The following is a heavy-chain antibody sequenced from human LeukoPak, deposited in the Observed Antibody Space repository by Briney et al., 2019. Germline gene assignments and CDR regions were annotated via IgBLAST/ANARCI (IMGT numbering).Heavy chain of an antibody. CDR3: ARYSGSYHFLDY. Sequence: GGSLRLSCAASGFTVSSNYMSWVRQAPGKGLEWVPVIYSGGSTYYADSVKGRFTISRDNSKNTLYLQMNSLRAEDTAVYYCARYSGSYHFLDYWGQGTLVTVSS. J-gene: IGHJ4*02. CDR2: IYSGGST. V-gene: IGHV3-66*01. D-gene: IGHD1-26*01. CDR1: GFTVSSNY.